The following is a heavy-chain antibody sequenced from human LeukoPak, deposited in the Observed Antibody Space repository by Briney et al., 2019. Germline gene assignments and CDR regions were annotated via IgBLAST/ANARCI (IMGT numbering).Heavy chain of an antibody. D-gene: IGHD3-10*01. CDR2: IWDDGNNK. CDR1: GFSFSNHG. V-gene: IGHV3-33*01. J-gene: IGHJ5*02. Sequence: GGSLRLSCAASGFSFSNHGMHWVRQAPGKRLEWVAVIWDDGNNKRYANSVNGRFTISRDNSENTLYLQMNGLTAEDTAMYYCARDSYQDYYGRFDPWGQGTLVIVS. CDR3: ARDSYQDYYGRFDP.